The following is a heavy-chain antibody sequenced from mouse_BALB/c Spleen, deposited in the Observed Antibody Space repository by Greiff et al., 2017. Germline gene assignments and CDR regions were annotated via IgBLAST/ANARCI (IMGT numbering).Heavy chain of an antibody. Sequence: EVKLVESGGGLVKPGGSLKLSCAASGFAFSSYDMSWVRQTPEKRLEWVANISSGGGSTYYPDTVKGRFTISRDNAKNTLYLQMSSLKSEDTAMYYCARWMITTYYAMDYWGQGTSVTVSS. CDR2: ISSGGGST. J-gene: IGHJ4*01. D-gene: IGHD2-4*01. CDR1: GFAFSSYD. V-gene: IGHV5-12-1*01. CDR3: ARWMITTYYAMDY.